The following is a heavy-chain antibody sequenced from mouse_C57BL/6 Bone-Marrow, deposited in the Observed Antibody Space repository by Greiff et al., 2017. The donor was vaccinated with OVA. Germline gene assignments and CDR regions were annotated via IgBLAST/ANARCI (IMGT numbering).Heavy chain of an antibody. V-gene: IGHV1-53*01. D-gene: IGHD1-1*01. J-gene: IGHJ2*01. CDR3: AREIVITTVVYFDY. Sequence: QVQLQQPGTELVKPGASVKLSCKASGYTFTSYWMHWVKQRPGQGLEWIGNINPSNGGTNYNEKFKSKATLTVDTSSSTAYMQLSSLTSEDSAVYYCAREIVITTVVYFDYWGQGTTLTVSS. CDR1: GYTFTSYW. CDR2: INPSNGGT.